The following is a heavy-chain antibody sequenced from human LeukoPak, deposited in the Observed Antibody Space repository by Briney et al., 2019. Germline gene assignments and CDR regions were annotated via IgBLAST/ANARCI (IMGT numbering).Heavy chain of an antibody. D-gene: IGHD2-15*01. J-gene: IGHJ4*02. CDR1: GFTFSTYA. CDR2: ISGSGGPT. CDR3: AKSIGGVVVAAADY. V-gene: IGHV3-23*01. Sequence: GGSLRLSCAASGFTFSTYAMTWVRQAPGKGLEWVSVISGSGGPTYYADSVKGRFTLSRDNSKNTLYLQMNSLRAEDTAVYYCAKSIGGVVVAAADYWGQGTLVTVSS.